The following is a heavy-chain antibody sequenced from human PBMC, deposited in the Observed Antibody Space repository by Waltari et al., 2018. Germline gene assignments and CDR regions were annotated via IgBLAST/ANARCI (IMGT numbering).Heavy chain of an antibody. J-gene: IGHJ6*02. V-gene: IGHV3-30*03. CDR1: GFTSNNFV. Sequence: QVQLVESGGGVGKPGRSLRLSCVVSGFTSNNFVTHWVRQAPGEGLGWVAIIAAKGSRKYHAVSVKHRFTISRDDAKKTLDLEMNSLRAEDTAIYYCARDLYGIDTSRTGIDVWGQGTTVTVSS. CDR2: IAAKGSRK. D-gene: IGHD4-17*01. CDR3: ARDLYGIDTSRTGIDV.